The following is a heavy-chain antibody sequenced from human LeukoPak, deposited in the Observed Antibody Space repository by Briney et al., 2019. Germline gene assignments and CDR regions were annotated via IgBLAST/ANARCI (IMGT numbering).Heavy chain of an antibody. V-gene: IGHV3-7*01. CDR3: ARGEWLRSHYFDF. D-gene: IGHD5-12*01. Sequence: GGSLRLSCAASGFTFSSHWMSWVRQAPGKGLEWVANIKQDGSEKYYVDSVKGRFTISRDNTKNSLYLQMNSLRAEDTAVYYCARGEWLRSHYFDFWGQGTLVTVSS. J-gene: IGHJ4*02. CDR1: GFTFSSHW. CDR2: IKQDGSEK.